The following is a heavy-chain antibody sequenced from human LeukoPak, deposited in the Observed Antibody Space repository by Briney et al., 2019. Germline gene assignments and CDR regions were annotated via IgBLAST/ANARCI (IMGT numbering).Heavy chain of an antibody. Sequence: PSETLSLTCTVSGYSISSGYYWGWIRQPPGKGLEWIGSIYHSGSTYYNPSLKSRVTISVDTSKNQFSLKLSSVTAADTAVYYCARGNTIFGVVILYPNNWFDPWGREPWSPSPQ. CDR3: ARGNTIFGVVILYPNNWFDP. V-gene: IGHV4-38-2*02. CDR2: IYHSGST. J-gene: IGHJ5*02. D-gene: IGHD3-3*01. CDR1: GYSISSGYY.